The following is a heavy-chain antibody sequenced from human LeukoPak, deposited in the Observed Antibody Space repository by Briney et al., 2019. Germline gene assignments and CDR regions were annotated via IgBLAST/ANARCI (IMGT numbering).Heavy chain of an antibody. CDR2: ISWDGGST. V-gene: IGHV3-43*01. CDR1: GFTFDDYT. Sequence: GGSLRLSCAASGFTFDDYTMHWVRQAPGKGLEWVSLISWDGGSTYYADSVKGRFTISRDNSKNSLYLQMNSLRAEDTAVYYCARDGGSGSFYNWFDPWGQGTLVTVPS. J-gene: IGHJ5*02. CDR3: ARDGGSGSFYNWFDP. D-gene: IGHD1-26*01.